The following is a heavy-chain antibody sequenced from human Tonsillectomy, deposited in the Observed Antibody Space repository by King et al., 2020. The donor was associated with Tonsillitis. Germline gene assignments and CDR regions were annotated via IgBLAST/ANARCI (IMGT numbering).Heavy chain of an antibody. D-gene: IGHD3-3*01. J-gene: IGHJ4*02. V-gene: IGHV1-69*01. Sequence: QLVQSGAEVKKPGSSVKVSCKASGGTFSSYAISWVRQAPGQGLEWMGGIIPIFGTANYAQKFQGRVTITADESTSTAYMELSSLRSEDTAVYYCARVGHYDFWSGPEYYFDYWGQGTLVTVSS. CDR3: ARVGHYDFWSGPEYYFDY. CDR2: IIPIFGTA. CDR1: GGTFSSYA.